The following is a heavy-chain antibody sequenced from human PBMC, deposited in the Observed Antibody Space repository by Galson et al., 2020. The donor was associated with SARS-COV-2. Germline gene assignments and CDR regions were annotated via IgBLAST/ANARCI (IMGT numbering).Heavy chain of an antibody. CDR2: IYSGGST. J-gene: IGHJ6*02. CDR3: AREEGRGAANSDYYYGMDV. V-gene: IGHV3-53*01. Sequence: GESLKISCAASGFTVSINYMSWVRQAPGKGLEWVSVIYSGGSTYYADSVKGRFTISRDNSKNTLYLQMNSLRAEDTAVYYCAREEGRGAANSDYYYGMDVWGQGTTVTVSS. D-gene: IGHD3-10*01. CDR1: GFTVSINY.